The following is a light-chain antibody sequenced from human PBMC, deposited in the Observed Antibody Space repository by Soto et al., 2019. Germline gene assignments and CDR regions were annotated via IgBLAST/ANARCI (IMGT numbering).Light chain of an antibody. J-gene: IGLJ1*01. Sequence: QSVLTQPHSASGSPGQSLTISCTGTSSDVGAYNYVSWYQQHPGKAPKLLIYEVSQRPSGVPDRFSGSKSGNTASLTVSGRQGEDEADYYCSSYAGSNNFKVFGTGTKLTVL. CDR3: SSYAGSNNFKV. CDR2: EVS. V-gene: IGLV2-8*01. CDR1: SSDVGAYNY.